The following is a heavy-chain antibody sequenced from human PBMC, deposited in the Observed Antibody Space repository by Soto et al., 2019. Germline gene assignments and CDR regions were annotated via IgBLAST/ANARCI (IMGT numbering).Heavy chain of an antibody. CDR2: TYYRSKWYN. D-gene: IGHD2-2*01. J-gene: IGHJ6*02. CDR1: GDSVSSNSAA. V-gene: IGHV6-1*01. Sequence: PSQTLSLTCAISGDSVSSNSAAWNWLRQSPSRGLEWLGRTYYRSKWYNDYAVSVKRRITINPDTSKNQFSLQLNSVTPEDTAVYYCAGVGTRGNYYYYGMDVWGQGTTVTVSS. CDR3: AGVGTRGNYYYYGMDV.